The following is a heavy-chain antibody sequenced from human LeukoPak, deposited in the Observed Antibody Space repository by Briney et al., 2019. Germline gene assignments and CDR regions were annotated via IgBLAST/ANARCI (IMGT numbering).Heavy chain of an antibody. CDR2: ISWNRGSI. D-gene: IGHD6-19*01. Sequence: GRSLRLSCAASGFTFDDYAMHWVRQAPGKGLEWVSGISWNRGSIGYADSVKGRFTISRDNAKNSLYLQMNSLRAEDTALYYCAKDRDSSGWYYFDYWGQGTLVTVSS. CDR3: AKDRDSSGWYYFDY. CDR1: GFTFDDYA. V-gene: IGHV3-9*01. J-gene: IGHJ4*02.